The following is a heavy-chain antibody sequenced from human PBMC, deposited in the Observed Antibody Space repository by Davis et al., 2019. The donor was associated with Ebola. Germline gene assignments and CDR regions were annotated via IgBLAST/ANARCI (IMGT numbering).Heavy chain of an antibody. J-gene: IGHJ6*02. CDR2: IGSDSGT. D-gene: IGHD2-8*02. CDR1: FTFSNSI. Sequence: PGGSLRLSCTFTFSNSIIHWVRQAPGKGPEWVSGIGSDSGTHYADSVKGRFTISRDDSKNTVYLQMNSLRGEDTAVYYCAKDLFWWAASDVWGQGTTVTVS. CDR3: AKDLFWWAASDV. V-gene: IGHV3-23*01.